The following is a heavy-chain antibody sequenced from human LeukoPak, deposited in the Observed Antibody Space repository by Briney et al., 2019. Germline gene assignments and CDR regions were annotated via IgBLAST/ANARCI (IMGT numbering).Heavy chain of an antibody. CDR1: GYTFTGYY. CDR3: ARERDYHDHVWGTYRYTFDY. V-gene: IGHV1-2*02. Sequence: ASVKVSCKTSGYTFTGYYMHWVRQAPGQGLEWMGWINPNSGGTNYAQKFQGRVTTTRDTSISTAYMELSSLRSEDTGVYFCARERDYHDHVWGTYRYTFDYWGQGTLVTVSP. CDR2: INPNSGGT. J-gene: IGHJ4*02. D-gene: IGHD3-16*02.